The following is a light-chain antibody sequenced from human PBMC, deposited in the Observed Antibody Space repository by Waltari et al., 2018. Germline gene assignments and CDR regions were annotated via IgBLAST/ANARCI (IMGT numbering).Light chain of an antibody. J-gene: IGLJ1*01. CDR2: DVF. V-gene: IGLV2-14*03. CDR3: CSYTTTNTYV. Sequence: SALTQPASVSGSPGQSVTISCTGTSSDIRTYDYVSWYRQYPGRVPQVIIYDVFKRPSGLSDRFSGAKSGYMAFLSISGLHSEDEADYYCCSYTTTNTYVFRSGTKVTV. CDR1: SSDIRTYDY.